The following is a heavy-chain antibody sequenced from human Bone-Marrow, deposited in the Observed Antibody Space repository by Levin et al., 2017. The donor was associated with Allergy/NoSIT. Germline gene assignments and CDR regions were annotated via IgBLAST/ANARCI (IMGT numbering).Heavy chain of an antibody. D-gene: IGHD3-10*01. J-gene: IGHJ4*02. CDR2: IKQDGSEK. CDR3: ARGLEAYGSGSYYNLGRYYFDY. Sequence: GGSLRLSCAASGFTFSSYWMSWVRQAPGKGLEWVANIKQDGSEKYYVDSVKGRFTISRDNAKNSLYLQMNSLRAEDTAVYYCARGLEAYGSGSYYNLGRYYFDYWGQGTLVTVSS. V-gene: IGHV3-7*01. CDR1: GFTFSSYW.